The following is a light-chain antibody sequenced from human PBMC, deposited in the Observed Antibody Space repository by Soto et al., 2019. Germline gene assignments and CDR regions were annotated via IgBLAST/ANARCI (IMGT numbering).Light chain of an antibody. V-gene: IGLV2-23*01. CDR2: EGS. Sequence: QSVLTQPASVSGSPGQSITISCTGSSSDVGSYKLVSWYQQHPGKAPKLMIYEGSKRPSGVSNRFSGSKSGNTASLTISGLQAEDEADYYCCSYADSSTYVFGTGTKLTVL. J-gene: IGLJ1*01. CDR3: CSYADSSTYV. CDR1: SSDVGSYKL.